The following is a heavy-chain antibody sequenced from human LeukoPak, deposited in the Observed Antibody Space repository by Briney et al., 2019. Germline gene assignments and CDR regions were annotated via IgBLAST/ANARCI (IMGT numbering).Heavy chain of an antibody. CDR1: GFTFGDYA. D-gene: IGHD3-3*01. Sequence: GGSLRLSCTASGFTFGDYAMSWVRQAPGKGLEWVGFIRSKTHGGTTEFAAPVEGRFSISRDDSKRIAYLQMNSLETEDTAVYYCARDGIPETNWSGYYIDYWGQGTLVTVSS. CDR3: ARDGIPETNWSGYYIDY. J-gene: IGHJ4*02. CDR2: IRSKTHGGTT. V-gene: IGHV3-49*04.